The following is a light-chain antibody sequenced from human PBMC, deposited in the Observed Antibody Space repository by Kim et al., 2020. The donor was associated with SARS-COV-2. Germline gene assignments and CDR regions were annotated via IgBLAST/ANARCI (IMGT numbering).Light chain of an antibody. J-gene: IGKJ1*01. V-gene: IGKV3-11*01. CDR1: EGVGTF. CDR3: HQCNNRPRR. CDR2: EVF. Sequence: GGGAGLACRASEGVGTFVGGYQRKPGQARRLGIDEVFKRATGIRARVGGRGSGTDFTLTISSLESEEFAVYDCHQCNNRPRRFGQGTKVDIK.